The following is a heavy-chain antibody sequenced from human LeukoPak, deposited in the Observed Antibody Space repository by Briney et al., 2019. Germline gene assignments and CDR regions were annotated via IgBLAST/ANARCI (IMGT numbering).Heavy chain of an antibody. CDR2: IWYDGSNK. V-gene: IGHV3-33*01. CDR1: GFTFSSYG. J-gene: IGHJ6*03. Sequence: GGSLRLSCAASGFTFSSYGMHWVRQAPGKGLEWVAVIWYDGSNKYYADSVKGRFTISRDNSKNTLYLQMNSLRAEDTAVYYCARELGIRNYYYMDVWGKGTTVTVSS. D-gene: IGHD7-27*01. CDR3: ARELGIRNYYYMDV.